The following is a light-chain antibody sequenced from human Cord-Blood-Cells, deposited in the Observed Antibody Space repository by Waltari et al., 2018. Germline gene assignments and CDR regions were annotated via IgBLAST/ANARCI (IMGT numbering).Light chain of an antibody. V-gene: IGKV4-1*01. J-gene: IGKJ4*01. Sequence: DIVMTQSPDSLAVSLGERAAINCNASQSDLYSSNNKNSLAWYQQKPGQPAKLLIYRASTRESGVADRFSGSGSGTDFPLTISSLRAEDVAVYYCQQYYSTPLTFGGGTKVEIK. CDR1: QSDLYSSNNKNS. CDR3: QQYYSTPLT. CDR2: RAS.